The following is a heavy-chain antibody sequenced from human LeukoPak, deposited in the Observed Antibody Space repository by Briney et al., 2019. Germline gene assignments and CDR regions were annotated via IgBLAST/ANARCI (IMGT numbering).Heavy chain of an antibody. V-gene: IGHV3-23*01. D-gene: IGHD4-11*01. CDR3: AKAGLTTVRGPRCWFDP. CDR1: GFTFSSYA. CDR2: ISGSGGST. Sequence: GGSLRLSCAASGFTFSSYAMSWVRQAPGKGLEWVSSISGSGGSTYYADSVKGRFTISRDNSKNTLYLRINSLRAEDTAEYYCAKAGLTTVRGPRCWFDPWGQGTLVTVSS. J-gene: IGHJ5*02.